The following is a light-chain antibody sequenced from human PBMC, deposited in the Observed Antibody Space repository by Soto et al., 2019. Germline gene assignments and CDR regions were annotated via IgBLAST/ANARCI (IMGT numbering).Light chain of an antibody. J-gene: IGKJ2*01. V-gene: IGKV1-39*01. CDR2: AAS. Sequence: DIQMTQSPSPLSASVGDRVTITCRASHSVSNYLNWYQQKPGKAPKLLIYAASSLQSGVPSRFSGSGSGRDFTLTISSLQPEDFATYYCQESYSTPPTFGQGTKLEIK. CDR3: QESYSTPPT. CDR1: HSVSNY.